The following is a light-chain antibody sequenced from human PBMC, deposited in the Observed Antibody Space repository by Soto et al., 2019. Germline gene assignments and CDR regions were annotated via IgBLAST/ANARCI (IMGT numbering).Light chain of an antibody. CDR1: QSVLYSSNNKNY. V-gene: IGKV4-1*01. Sequence: IVMTQSPDSLAVSLGERATINCKSSQSVLYSSNNKNYLAWYQQKPGQPPKLLIYWASTRESGVPDRFSGSGSGTDFTLTISSLQAEDVAVYYCQQYYSTPFTFAPGTKVDIK. J-gene: IGKJ3*01. CDR3: QQYYSTPFT. CDR2: WAS.